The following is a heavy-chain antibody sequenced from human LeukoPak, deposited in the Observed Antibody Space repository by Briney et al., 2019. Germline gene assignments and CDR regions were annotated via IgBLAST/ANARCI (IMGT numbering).Heavy chain of an antibody. D-gene: IGHD5-12*01. J-gene: IGHJ6*02. V-gene: IGHV1-69*04. Sequence: SVKVSCKASGGTFSSYAISWVGQAPGQGLEWMGRIIPILGIANYAQKFQGRVTITADKSTSTAYMELSSLRSEDTAVYYCASILGPLRNPAGYSGYDLWYGMDVWGQGTTVTVSS. CDR3: ASILGPLRNPAGYSGYDLWYGMDV. CDR2: IIPILGIA. CDR1: GGTFSSYA.